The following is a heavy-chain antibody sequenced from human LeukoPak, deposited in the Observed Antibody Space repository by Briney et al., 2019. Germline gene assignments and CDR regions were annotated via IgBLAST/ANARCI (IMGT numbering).Heavy chain of an antibody. J-gene: IGHJ4*02. V-gene: IGHV3-23*01. D-gene: IGHD2-21*02. CDR2: FSGSGGST. CDR3: ARGCRSDYFNCKGSFDF. Sequence: PGGSLRLSCAASGFIFSSYAMSWVRQAPGKGLEWVSVFSGSGGSTYYADSVKGRFTISRDNSKNTLYLQINTLRAEDTALYYCARGCRSDYFNCKGSFDFWGQGTLVTVSS. CDR1: GFIFSSYA.